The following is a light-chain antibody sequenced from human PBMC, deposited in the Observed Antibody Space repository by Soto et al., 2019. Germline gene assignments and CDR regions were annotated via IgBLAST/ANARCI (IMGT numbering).Light chain of an antibody. CDR3: QSFDSSLSGVV. CDR1: SSNIGAGYD. V-gene: IGLV1-40*01. J-gene: IGLJ1*01. CDR2: GSS. Sequence: QSVLTQPPSVSGAPGQRVTISCTGSSSNIGAGYDGHWYQQLPGTAPKLLIYGSSNRPSGVPDRFSGSKSGTSASLAITGLQAEDEADYYCQSFDSSLSGVVFGTGTKLTVL.